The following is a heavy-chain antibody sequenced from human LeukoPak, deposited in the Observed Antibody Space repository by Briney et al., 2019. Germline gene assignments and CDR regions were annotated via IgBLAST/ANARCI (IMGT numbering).Heavy chain of an antibody. V-gene: IGHV1-18*01. D-gene: IGHD6-19*01. CDR2: ISAYNGNT. CDR1: GYTFTSYG. J-gene: IGHJ3*02. Sequence: ASVKVSCKASGYTFTSYGISWVRQAPVQGLEWMGWISAYNGNTNYAQKLQGRVTMTTDTSTSTAYMELRSLRSDDTAVYYCARDAGSSGWYDDAFDIWGQGTMVTVSS. CDR3: ARDAGSSGWYDDAFDI.